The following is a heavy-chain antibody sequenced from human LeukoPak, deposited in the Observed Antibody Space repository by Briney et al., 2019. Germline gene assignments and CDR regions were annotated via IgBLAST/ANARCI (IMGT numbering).Heavy chain of an antibody. D-gene: IGHD6-13*01. CDR2: ISAYNGNT. CDR3: ARAPGSGFRISSIVAAGIQKN. CDR1: GYTFTGYY. J-gene: IGHJ4*02. V-gene: IGHV1-18*04. Sequence: ASVKVSCKASGYTFTGYYMHWVRQAPGQGLEWMGWISAYNGNTNYAQKLQGRVTMTTDTSTSTAYMELRSLRSDDTAVYYCARAPGSGFRISSIVAAGIQKNWGQGTLVTVSS.